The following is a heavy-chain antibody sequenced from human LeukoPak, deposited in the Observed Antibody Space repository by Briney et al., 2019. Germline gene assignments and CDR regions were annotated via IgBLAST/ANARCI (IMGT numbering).Heavy chain of an antibody. CDR1: GFIFSTYS. J-gene: IGHJ6*03. Sequence: GGSLRLSCAASGFIFSTYSMNWVRQAPGKGLEWVSSIKSSSNYIYYADSVKGRFTISRDNAKNSLYLQMHSLRAEDTAVYYCTRTPALLRFGACYMDVWGKGTTVTVSS. D-gene: IGHD3-10*01. V-gene: IGHV3-21*01. CDR2: IKSSSNYI. CDR3: TRTPALLRFGACYMDV.